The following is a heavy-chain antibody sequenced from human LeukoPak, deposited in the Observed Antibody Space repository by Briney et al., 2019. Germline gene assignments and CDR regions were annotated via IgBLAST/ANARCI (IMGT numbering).Heavy chain of an antibody. D-gene: IGHD6-19*01. CDR1: GFTFSSYA. Sequence: GGSLRLSCAASGFTFSSYAMSWVRQAPGKGLEWVSAISGSGGSTYYADSVKGRFTISRDNSKNTLYLQMNSLRAEDTAVYYCAKSRDIPVAGISDYWGQGTLVTVSS. CDR3: AKSRDIPVAGISDY. CDR2: ISGSGGST. V-gene: IGHV3-23*01. J-gene: IGHJ4*02.